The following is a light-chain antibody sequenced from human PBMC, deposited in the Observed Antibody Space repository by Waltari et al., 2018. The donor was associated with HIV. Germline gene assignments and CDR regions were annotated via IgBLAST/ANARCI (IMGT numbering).Light chain of an antibody. Sequence: DIQMTQSPSTLSASVGDRVTLTCRASQSSRSWLAWYQQKLGKAPRLLIYKASSLENVVPSRFSGSGSGTDFSLTISDVQPDDFATYYCQQYNTFPLTFGGGTKVEIK. CDR3: QQYNTFPLT. V-gene: IGKV1-5*03. CDR1: QSSRSW. J-gene: IGKJ4*01. CDR2: KAS.